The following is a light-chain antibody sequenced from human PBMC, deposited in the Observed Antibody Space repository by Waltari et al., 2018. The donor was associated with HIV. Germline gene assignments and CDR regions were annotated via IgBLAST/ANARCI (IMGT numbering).Light chain of an antibody. J-gene: IGLJ2*01. CDR1: NIASKS. CDR2: EAS. CDR3: QVWDSSGDHPL. Sequence: SYVLTQPPSVSVAPGKTARITCGGNNIASKSVHWYQHKPGQAPVLVISEASDRPSGLPERFSGSNSGNTATLTISRVEAGDEADYYCQVWDSSGDHPLFGGGTKLTVL. V-gene: IGLV3-21*04.